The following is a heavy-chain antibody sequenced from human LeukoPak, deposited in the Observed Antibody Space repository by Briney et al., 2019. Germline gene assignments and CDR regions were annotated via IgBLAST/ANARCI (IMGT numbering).Heavy chain of an antibody. CDR3: AMQKKGNGYNYFDY. D-gene: IGHD5-24*01. Sequence: GGSLRLSCAASGFTFSSYAMSWVRQAPGKGLEWVSAISGSGGSTYYADSVKGRFTISRDNSKNTLYLQMNSLRAEDTAVYYCAMQKKGNGYNYFDYWGQGTLVTVSS. CDR1: GFTFSSYA. J-gene: IGHJ4*02. V-gene: IGHV3-23*01. CDR2: ISGSGGST.